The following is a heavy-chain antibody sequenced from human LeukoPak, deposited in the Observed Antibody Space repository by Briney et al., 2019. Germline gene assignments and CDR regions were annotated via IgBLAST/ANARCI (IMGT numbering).Heavy chain of an antibody. Sequence: SGGSLRLSCAASGFIFTDYYMSWIRQAPGKGLEWVSYISSSGSTIYYADSVKGRFTISRDNAKNSLYLQMNSLRAEDTAVYYCARDTRGIVVVDFDYWGQGTLVTVSS. CDR1: GFIFTDYY. CDR3: ARDTRGIVVVDFDY. J-gene: IGHJ4*02. CDR2: ISSSGSTI. D-gene: IGHD3-22*01. V-gene: IGHV3-11*01.